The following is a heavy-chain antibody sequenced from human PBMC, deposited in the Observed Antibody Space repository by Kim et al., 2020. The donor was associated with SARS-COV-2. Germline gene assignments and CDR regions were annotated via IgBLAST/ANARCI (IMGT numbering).Heavy chain of an antibody. V-gene: IGHV1-46*01. D-gene: IGHD3-22*01. CDR3: ARGPGQDPDYYDSSGYYLGWFDP. J-gene: IGHJ5*02. CDR2: INPRGGST. Sequence: ASVKVSCKASGYTFTSYYMHWVRQAPGQGLEWMGIINPRGGSTSHAQNFQGRITMTTDTSTSTIYMELSSLRSEDTAVYYCARGPGQDPDYYDSSGYYLGWFDPWGQGTLVTVSS. CDR1: GYTFTSYY.